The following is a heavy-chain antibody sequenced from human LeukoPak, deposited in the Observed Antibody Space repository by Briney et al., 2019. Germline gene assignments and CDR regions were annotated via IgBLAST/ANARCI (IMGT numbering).Heavy chain of an antibody. Sequence: ASVKVSCKASGYTFTSYDINWVRQAPGQGLEWMGWISAYNGNTNYAQKLQGRVTMTTDTSTSTAYMELRSLRSDDTAVYYCARLIVVVPAAHLNDYWGQGTLVTVSS. CDR1: GYTFTSYD. V-gene: IGHV1-18*01. CDR3: ARLIVVVPAAHLNDY. J-gene: IGHJ4*02. CDR2: ISAYNGNT. D-gene: IGHD2-2*01.